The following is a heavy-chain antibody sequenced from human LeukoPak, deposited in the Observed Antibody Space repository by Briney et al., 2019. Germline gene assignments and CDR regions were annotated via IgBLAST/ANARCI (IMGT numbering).Heavy chain of an antibody. Sequence: ASVKVSCKASGYTFTSYAMHWVRQAPGQRLERMGWINAGNGNTKYSQEFQGRVTITRDTSASTAYMELSSLRSEDMAVYYCARMSGQKVRGVINNWFDPWGQGTLVTVSS. CDR3: ARMSGQKVRGVINNWFDP. CDR1: GYTFTSYA. V-gene: IGHV1-3*03. CDR2: INAGNGNT. D-gene: IGHD3-10*01. J-gene: IGHJ5*02.